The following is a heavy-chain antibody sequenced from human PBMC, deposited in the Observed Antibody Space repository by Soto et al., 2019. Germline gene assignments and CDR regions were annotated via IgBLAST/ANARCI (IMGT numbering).Heavy chain of an antibody. D-gene: IGHD2-2*02. Sequence: ASVKVSCKASGYSFTDHYMHWVRQAPGQGLEWMGWINPNSGGTKSAQQFQGRVAMTRDMSISTAYMELSRLRFDDTAVYYCARGKEIPDYWNFDLWGRGTLVTVYS. CDR1: GYSFTDHY. J-gene: IGHJ2*01. V-gene: IGHV1-2*02. CDR2: INPNSGGT. CDR3: ARGKEIPDYWNFDL.